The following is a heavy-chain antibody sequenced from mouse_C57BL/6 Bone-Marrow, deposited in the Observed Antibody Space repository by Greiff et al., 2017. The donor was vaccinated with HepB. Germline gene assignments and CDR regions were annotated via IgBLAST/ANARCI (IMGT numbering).Heavy chain of an antibody. CDR1: GYSFTGYY. CDR3: ARALYSNSFAY. Sequence: EVKLVESGPELVKPGASVKISCKASGYSFTGYYMHWVKQSHGNILDWIGYIYPYNGVSSYNQNFKGKATLTVDKSSSTAYMELRSLTSEDSAVYYCARALYSNSFAYWGQGTLVTVSA. D-gene: IGHD2-5*01. J-gene: IGHJ3*01. CDR2: IYPYNGVS. V-gene: IGHV1-31*01.